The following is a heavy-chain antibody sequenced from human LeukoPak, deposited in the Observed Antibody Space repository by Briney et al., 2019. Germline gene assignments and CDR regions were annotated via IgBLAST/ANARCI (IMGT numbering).Heavy chain of an antibody. CDR3: AKSQGSPARARPFDY. CDR1: GYTFTGYY. V-gene: IGHV1-2*02. J-gene: IGHJ4*02. Sequence: GASVKVSCKASGYTFTGYYMHWVRQAPGQGLEWMGWINPNSGGTNYAQKFQGRVTMTRDTSISTAYMELSRLRSDDTAVYYCAKSQGSPARARPFDYWGQGTLVTVSS. CDR2: INPNSGGT.